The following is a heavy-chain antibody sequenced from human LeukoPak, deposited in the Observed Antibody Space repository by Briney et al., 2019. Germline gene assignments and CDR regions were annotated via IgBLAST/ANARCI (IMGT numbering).Heavy chain of an antibody. J-gene: IGHJ4*02. V-gene: IGHV3-11*06. CDR2: ISSSSSYT. Sequence: GGSLRLSCAASGFTFSDNYVSWIRQAPGKGLEWVSYISSSSSYTNYADSVKGRFTISRDNAKNSLYLQMNSLRAEDTAVYYCARDRGKVPGDYWGQGTLVTVSS. CDR1: GFTFSDNY. CDR3: ARDRGKVPGDY. D-gene: IGHD3-10*01.